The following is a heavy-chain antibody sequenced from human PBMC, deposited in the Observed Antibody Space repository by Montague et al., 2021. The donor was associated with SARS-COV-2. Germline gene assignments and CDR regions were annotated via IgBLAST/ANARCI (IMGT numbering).Heavy chain of an antibody. J-gene: IGHJ6*02. CDR3: ARDRRSWFPPYYYGMDV. Sequence: SETLSLTCAVSGGSISSSNWWSWVRQPPGKGLEWIGGIYHSGSTNYNPSLKGRVTISVDKSKNQFSLKLSSVTAADTAVYYCARDRRSWFPPYYYGMDVWGQGTTVIVSS. CDR2: IYHSGST. V-gene: IGHV4-4*02. D-gene: IGHD6-13*01. CDR1: GGSISSSNW.